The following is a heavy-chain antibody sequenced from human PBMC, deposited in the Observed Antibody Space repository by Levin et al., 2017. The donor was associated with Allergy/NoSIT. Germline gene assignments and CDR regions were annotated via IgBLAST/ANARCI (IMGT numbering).Heavy chain of an antibody. CDR2: IRNKANNYTT. CDR1: GFTFSGSA. V-gene: IGHV3-73*01. Sequence: GGSLRLSCAASGFTFSGSAIDWVRQVSGKGLEWVGRIRNKANNYTTIYAASVKGRFLFSRDDSKKTAYLHMNSLQTEDTALYYCTTGIAVIGTYYFDYWGQGILVTVSS. CDR3: TTGIAVIGTYYFDY. D-gene: IGHD6-19*01. J-gene: IGHJ4*02.